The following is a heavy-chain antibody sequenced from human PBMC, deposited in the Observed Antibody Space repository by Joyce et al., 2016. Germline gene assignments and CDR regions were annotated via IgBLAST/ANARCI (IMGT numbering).Heavy chain of an antibody. D-gene: IGHD3-22*01. CDR1: GFTFSTSS. CDR3: ARGGIVYDYSMDL. CDR2: ISSDSTYI. J-gene: IGHJ6*02. Sequence: EVQLVESGGGLVKPGGSLRISCAASGFTFSTSSMSWFRRAPGKGLEWVSAISSDSTYIFYADSVKGRFTVASDNAKNSLYLQMNSLRAEDTAVFFCARGGIVYDYSMDLWGQGTTVTVSS. V-gene: IGHV3-21*02.